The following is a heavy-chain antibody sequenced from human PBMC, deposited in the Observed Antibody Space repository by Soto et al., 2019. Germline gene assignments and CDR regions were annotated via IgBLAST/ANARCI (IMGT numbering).Heavy chain of an antibody. CDR1: GFTFSSYA. V-gene: IGHV3-23*01. D-gene: IGHD2-8*01. Sequence: EVQLLESGGGLVQPGGSLRLPCAASGFTFSSYAMNWVRQAPGKGLEWVSGLVGSGDSIFYAASVRGRFTVSRDNSKNTLLLQMNSLRVEDTAIYYCVKDGIANNGIWEAFDLWGQGTKVTVSS. CDR2: LVGSGDSI. CDR3: VKDGIANNGIWEAFDL. J-gene: IGHJ3*01.